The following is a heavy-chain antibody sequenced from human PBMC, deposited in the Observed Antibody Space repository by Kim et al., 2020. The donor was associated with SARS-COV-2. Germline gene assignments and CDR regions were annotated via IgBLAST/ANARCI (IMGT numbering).Heavy chain of an antibody. CDR2: IYYSGTT. CDR1: GGSVSTSCFY. Sequence: SETLSLTCTVSGGSVSTSCFYWGWIRQPPGKRREWIVNIYYSGTTHYNPSLESRVTIAVDTSEHEFSLKLASVTAADTALYYCARALDRRDWNEMCNW. V-gene: IGHV4-39*01. CDR3: ARALDRRDWNEMCNW. D-gene: IGHD1-1*01. J-gene: IGHJ5*01.